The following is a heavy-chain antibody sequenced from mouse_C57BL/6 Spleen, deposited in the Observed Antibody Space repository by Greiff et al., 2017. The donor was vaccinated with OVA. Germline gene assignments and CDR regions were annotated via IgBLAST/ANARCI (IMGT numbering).Heavy chain of an antibody. CDR3: ARGGLDYSNYVTWFAY. Sequence: VQLQQSGAELVRPGTSVKLSCKASGYTFTSYWMHWVKQRPGQGLEWIGVIDPSDSYTNYNQKFKGKATLTVDTSSSTAYMQLSSLTSEDSAVYYCARGGLDYSNYVTWFAYWGQGTLVTVSA. CDR1: GYTFTSYW. D-gene: IGHD2-5*01. V-gene: IGHV1-59*01. CDR2: IDPSDSYT. J-gene: IGHJ3*01.